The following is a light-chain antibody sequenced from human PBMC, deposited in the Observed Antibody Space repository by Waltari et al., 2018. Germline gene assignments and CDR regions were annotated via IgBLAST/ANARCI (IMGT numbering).Light chain of an antibody. V-gene: IGLV3-19*01. CDR3: HSRDASGVGGT. J-gene: IGLJ3*02. CDR1: SFSSYY. Sequence: THDPAVSVAMGPTVRITCQGDSFSSYYESWYRQRPGQAPILVVYDKNNRPSGVPDRFSGSSSDNTASLTITGAQAEDEAYYYCHSRDASGVGGTFGGGTKLTVL. CDR2: DKN.